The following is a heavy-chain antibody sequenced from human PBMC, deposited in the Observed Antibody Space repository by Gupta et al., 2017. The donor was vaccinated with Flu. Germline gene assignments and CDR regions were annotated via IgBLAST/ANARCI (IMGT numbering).Heavy chain of an antibody. Sequence: EVQMVNSGGGLVQPGGSLRLSCAASGFTFSSYWMHWVRPAPGKGLVWVSRINSGGSSSSYADSVKGRFTISRDNAKNTLYLQMNSLRAEDTAVYYCARQPFCSSTSCLTYFDYWGQGTLVTVSS. V-gene: IGHV3-74*01. CDR2: INSGGSSS. CDR1: GFTFSSYW. J-gene: IGHJ4*02. CDR3: ARQPFCSSTSCLTYFDY. D-gene: IGHD2-2*01.